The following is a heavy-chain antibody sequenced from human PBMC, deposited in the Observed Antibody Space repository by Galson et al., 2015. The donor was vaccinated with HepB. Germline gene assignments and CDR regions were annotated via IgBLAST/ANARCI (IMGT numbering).Heavy chain of an antibody. CDR2: MKTEGFVI. V-gene: IGHV3-7*03. D-gene: IGHD3-3*01. CDR3: VRDRGFGVDDY. J-gene: IGHJ4*02. Sequence: SLRLSCAASGFRFSDYWMSWVRQAPGKGPEWVANMKTEGFVIRYADSVRGRFTISRDNPKNSMYLQMDGLRVEDTAVYYCVRDRGFGVDDYWGQGTLVTVSS. CDR1: GFRFSDYW.